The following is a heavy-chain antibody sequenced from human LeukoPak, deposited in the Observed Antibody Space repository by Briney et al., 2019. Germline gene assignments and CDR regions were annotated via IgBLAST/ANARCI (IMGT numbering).Heavy chain of an antibody. CDR1: GFTVGDYA. D-gene: IGHD3-22*01. Sequence: GGSLRLSCTASGFTVGDYAMSWVRQAPGKGLEWVGFIRSKAYGGTTEYAASVKGRFTISRDDSKSIAYLQMNSLKTEDTAVYYCITPHYYDISCWGQGTLVTVSS. CDR3: ITPHYYDISC. CDR2: IRSKAYGGTT. V-gene: IGHV3-49*04. J-gene: IGHJ4*02.